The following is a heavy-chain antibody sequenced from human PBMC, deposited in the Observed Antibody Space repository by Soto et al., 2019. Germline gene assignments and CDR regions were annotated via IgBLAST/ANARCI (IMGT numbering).Heavy chain of an antibody. V-gene: IGHV3-7*03. J-gene: IGHJ4*02. D-gene: IGHD6-19*01. CDR3: AGGSGWLIDY. CDR2: IKKDGSEK. CDR1: GFPFSSYW. Sequence: AGGSLRLSCEASGFPFSSYWMNWVRQAPGKGLEWVAIIKKDGSEKYYVDSVKGRFTISRDNAKNSLYLQMNDLRAEDTAVYYCAGGSGWLIDYWGRGIMVTVSS.